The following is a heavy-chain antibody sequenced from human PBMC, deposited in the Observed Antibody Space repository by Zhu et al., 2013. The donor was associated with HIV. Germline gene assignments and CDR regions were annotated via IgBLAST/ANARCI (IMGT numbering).Heavy chain of an antibody. CDR1: GSSFGSPYY. Sequence: QVQLQESGPGPVKPSETLSLTCAVSGSSFGSPYYWAWIRQSPGKGLEWIGSMYHNGITHYNASLESRVTISIDTSRDQFSLKLTSVTAADTAVYFCARKSRISGAFDLWGQGTVVTVSS. CDR3: ARKSRISGAFDL. J-gene: IGHJ3*01. V-gene: IGHV4-38-2*01. CDR2: MYHNGIT.